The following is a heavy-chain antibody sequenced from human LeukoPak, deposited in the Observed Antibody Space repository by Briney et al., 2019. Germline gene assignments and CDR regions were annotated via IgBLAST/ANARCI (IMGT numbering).Heavy chain of an antibody. D-gene: IGHD2-15*01. CDR1: GFTFSSYA. V-gene: IGHV3-30-3*01. J-gene: IGHJ4*02. Sequence: GRSLRLSCAASGFTFSSYAMHWVRQAPGKGLEWVAVISYDGSNKYYADSVKGRFTISRDNSKNTLYLQMNSLRAEDTAVCYCARAICSGGSCYLYDYWGQGTLVTVSS. CDR3: ARAICSGGSCYLYDY. CDR2: ISYDGSNK.